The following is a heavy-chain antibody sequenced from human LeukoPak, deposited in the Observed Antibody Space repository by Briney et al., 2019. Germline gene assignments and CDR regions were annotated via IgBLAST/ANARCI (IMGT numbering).Heavy chain of an antibody. CDR2: IYYSGST. Sequence: PSETLSLTCTVSGGSISSSSYYWGWIRQPPGKGLEWIGSIYYSGSTYYNPSLKSRVTISVDTSKNQLSLKLSSVTAADTAVYYCARQITIFGVVPRFDPWGQGTLVTVSS. V-gene: IGHV4-39*01. J-gene: IGHJ5*02. CDR1: GGSISSSSYY. CDR3: ARQITIFGVVPRFDP. D-gene: IGHD3-3*01.